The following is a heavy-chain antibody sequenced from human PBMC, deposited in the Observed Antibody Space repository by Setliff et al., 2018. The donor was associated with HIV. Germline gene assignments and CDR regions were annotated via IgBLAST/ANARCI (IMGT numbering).Heavy chain of an antibody. CDR3: ARAGYYGSTSYWEYFQH. V-gene: IGHV4-59*01. Sequence: PSETLSLTCTVSGGSITTYFWTWIRQPPGKGLEWIGSAFHSGATNYNPSLKSRVTMSVDTSKNQFSLKLSSVTAADTAVYYCARAGYYGSTSYWEYFQHWGQGTLVTVS. D-gene: IGHD3-22*01. CDR1: GGSITTYF. J-gene: IGHJ1*01. CDR2: AFHSGAT.